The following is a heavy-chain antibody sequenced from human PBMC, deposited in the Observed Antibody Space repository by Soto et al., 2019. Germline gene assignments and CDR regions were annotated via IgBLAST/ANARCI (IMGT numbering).Heavy chain of an antibody. V-gene: IGHV2-5*02. D-gene: IGHD3-22*01. Sequence: QITLKESGPTLVKPTQTLTLTCTFSGFSLSTSGVGVGWIRQPPGKALEWLALIYWDDEKRYSPSLKSRLTITKDTSKNQVVLTMTNMYPVDTATYYCAQRRKNDSSGYYYTYWGQGTLVTVSS. CDR1: GFSLSTSGVG. J-gene: IGHJ4*02. CDR3: AQRRKNDSSGYYYTY. CDR2: IYWDDEK.